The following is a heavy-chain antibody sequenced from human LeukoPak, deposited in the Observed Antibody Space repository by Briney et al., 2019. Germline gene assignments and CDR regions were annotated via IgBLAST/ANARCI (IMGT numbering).Heavy chain of an antibody. CDR2: IYYSGST. D-gene: IGHD3-16*01. Sequence: PSETLSLTCTVSGGSISSSSYYWGWIRQPPGKGLEWIGSIYYSGSTYYNPSLKSRVTISVDTSKNQFSLKLSSVTAADTAVYYCARLPKYYDYVWGRGYFDYWGQGTLVTVSS. V-gene: IGHV4-39*01. CDR1: GGSISSSSYY. CDR3: ARLPKYYDYVWGRGYFDY. J-gene: IGHJ4*02.